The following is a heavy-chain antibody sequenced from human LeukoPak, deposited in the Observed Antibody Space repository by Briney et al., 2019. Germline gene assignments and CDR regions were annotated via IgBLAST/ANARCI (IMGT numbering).Heavy chain of an antibody. CDR3: ARDPSIVPAASSWFDP. J-gene: IGHJ5*02. D-gene: IGHD2-2*01. V-gene: IGHV1-18*01. Sequence: ASMRVSCTASGYTFTSYGISWVRQAPGQGLEWMGWISAYNGNTNYAQKLQGRVTMTTDTSTSTAYMELRSLRSDDTAVYYCARDPSIVPAASSWFDPWGQGTLVTVSS. CDR1: GYTFTSYG. CDR2: ISAYNGNT.